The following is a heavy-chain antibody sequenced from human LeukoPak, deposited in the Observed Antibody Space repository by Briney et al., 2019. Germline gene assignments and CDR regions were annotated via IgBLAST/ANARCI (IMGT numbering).Heavy chain of an antibody. CDR3: ARGPMIVVVITTTYNWFDP. CDR1: GGSISSSSYY. J-gene: IGHJ5*02. D-gene: IGHD3-22*01. Sequence: SETLSLTCTVSGGSISSSSYYWGWIRQPPGKGLEWIGSIYYSGSTYYNPSLKSRVTISVDTSKNQFSLKLSSVTAADTAVYYCARGPMIVVVITTTYNWFDPWGQGTLVTVSS. V-gene: IGHV4-39*07. CDR2: IYYSGST.